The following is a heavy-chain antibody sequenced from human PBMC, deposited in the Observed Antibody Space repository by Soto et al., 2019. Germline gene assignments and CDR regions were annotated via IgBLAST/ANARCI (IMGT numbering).Heavy chain of an antibody. D-gene: IGHD3-22*01. J-gene: IGHJ3*02. V-gene: IGHV5-10-1*01. CDR3: ARLKYDSSGYYYGAFDI. Sequence: GESLKISCKGAGYSFTSYWISWVRQMPGKGLEWMGRIDPSDSYTNYSPSFQGHVTISADKSISTAYLQWSSLKASDTAMYYCARLKYDSSGYYYGAFDIWGQGTMVTVSS. CDR2: IDPSDSYT. CDR1: GYSFTSYW.